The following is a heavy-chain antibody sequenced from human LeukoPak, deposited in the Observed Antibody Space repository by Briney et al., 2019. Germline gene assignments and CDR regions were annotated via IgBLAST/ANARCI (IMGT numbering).Heavy chain of an antibody. CDR2: IYHSGYT. J-gene: IGHJ4*02. CDR1: RYSIRSDYY. Sequence: SETLSLTSSVSRYSIRSDYYWGWIRQPPGKGLEWIASIYHSGYTYYNASLKSPVTLSVDTSKNQFSLNLRSVTAADTAVYYCARSGRDGSGYYLRYFDYWGQGSLVIVSS. CDR3: ARSGRDGSGYYLRYFDY. D-gene: IGHD3-22*01. V-gene: IGHV4-38-2*02.